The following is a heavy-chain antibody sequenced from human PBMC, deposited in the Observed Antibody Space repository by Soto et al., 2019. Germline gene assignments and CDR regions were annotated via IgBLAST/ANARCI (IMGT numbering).Heavy chain of an antibody. CDR3: TRDVLGYYYDSDGYPIY. J-gene: IGHJ4*01. Sequence: ASVKVSCKASGYRYATYDFNWVRRAPGQGFEWMGWMNPDSGNTGYAQKFQGRVTMTRDTSISTAYMELSSLRSEDTAVYYCTRDVLGYYYDSDGYPIYWDHGTLVTVPS. CDR1: GYRYATYD. CDR2: MNPDSGNT. D-gene: IGHD3-22*01. V-gene: IGHV1-8*01.